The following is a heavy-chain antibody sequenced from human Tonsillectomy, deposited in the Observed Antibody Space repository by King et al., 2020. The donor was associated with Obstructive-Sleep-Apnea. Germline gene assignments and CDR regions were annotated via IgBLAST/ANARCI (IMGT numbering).Heavy chain of an antibody. CDR2: ISYDGSNK. CDR1: GFTFSSYG. CDR3: AKDRRYRGYDWEFDY. Sequence: VQLVESGGGVVQPGRSLRLSCAASGFTFSSYGMHWVRQAPGKGLEGVAVISYDGSNKYYADSVKGRFTISRDNSKNTLYLQMNSLRAEDTAGYYCAKDRRYRGYDWEFDYWGQGPLVTVSS. D-gene: IGHD5-12*01. V-gene: IGHV3-30*18. J-gene: IGHJ4*02.